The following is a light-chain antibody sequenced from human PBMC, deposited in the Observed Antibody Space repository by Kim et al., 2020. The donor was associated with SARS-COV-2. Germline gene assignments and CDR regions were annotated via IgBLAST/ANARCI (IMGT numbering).Light chain of an antibody. Sequence: VSPGERAPLSCRASQTINSNLAWYQQRPGQSPRLLISYASTRASGIPARFSGSGSGTEFTFTISSLQSEDFAVYFCQQYNSWPFSFGPGTKVDSK. CDR2: YAS. J-gene: IGKJ3*01. CDR3: QQYNSWPFS. V-gene: IGKV3-15*01. CDR1: QTINSN.